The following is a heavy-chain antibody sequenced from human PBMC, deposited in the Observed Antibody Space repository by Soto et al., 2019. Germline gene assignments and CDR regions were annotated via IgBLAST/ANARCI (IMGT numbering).Heavy chain of an antibody. D-gene: IGHD4-17*01. CDR2: VYYSGTT. Sequence: SETLSLTCSVSGGSVSNKTYYWSWIRQPPGKRLEWIGYVYYSGTTNYNPSLKSRVTISVDLSKNQFSLRLSSVTTADTALYYCARTTAVPNTLRSRYFVDYWGQGTLVTVSS. J-gene: IGHJ4*02. CDR3: ARTTAVPNTLRSRYFVDY. V-gene: IGHV4-61*01. CDR1: GGSVSNKTYY.